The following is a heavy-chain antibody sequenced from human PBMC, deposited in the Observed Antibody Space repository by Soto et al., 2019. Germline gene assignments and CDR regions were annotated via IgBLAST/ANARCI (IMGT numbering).Heavy chain of an antibody. CDR3: AWDNSGRFRTDH. Sequence: EVQLVESGGGLVKPGDSLRLSCAVSGLKFSDAWMNWVRQAPGKGLEWVGRIKSKGGGETKDYAAPVKGRFAISRXXSGDTLYMQMNSLKIEDTAVYYCAWDNSGRFRTDHWGQGTLVTVS. V-gene: IGHV3-15*07. J-gene: IGHJ4*02. D-gene: IGHD1-26*01. CDR2: IKSKGGGETK. CDR1: GLKFSDAW.